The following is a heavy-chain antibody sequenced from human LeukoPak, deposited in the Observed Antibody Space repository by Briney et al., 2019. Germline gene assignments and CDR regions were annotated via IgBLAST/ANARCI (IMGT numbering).Heavy chain of an antibody. CDR2: INAGNGNT. D-gene: IGHD1-26*01. CDR1: GYTFTSYT. CDR3: ARKVGSYYYYYMDV. J-gene: IGHJ6*03. V-gene: IGHV1-3*01. Sequence: ASVKVSCKASGYTFTSYTIHWVRQAPGQRLEWMGWINAGNGNTKYSQEFQDRVTITRDTSASTAYMELSRLRSDDTAVYYCARKVGSYYYYYMDVWGKGTTVTISS.